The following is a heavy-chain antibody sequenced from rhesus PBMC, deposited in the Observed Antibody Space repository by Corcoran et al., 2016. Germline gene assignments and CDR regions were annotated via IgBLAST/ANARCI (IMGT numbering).Heavy chain of an antibody. Sequence: EVQLVESGGGLAKPGGSLRLSCAASGFSFSDDYMYWGRQAPGKGLEWVLGISYAGGSTCYADSVKCRFTSSRENAKNTLYLQMDSLRAEDTAVYYCAREGDGYRQGFFGYWGQGVLVTVSS. CDR2: ISYAGGST. CDR1: GFSFSDDY. D-gene: IGHD5-24*01. J-gene: IGHJ4*01. V-gene: IGHV3S18*01. CDR3: AREGDGYRQGFFGY.